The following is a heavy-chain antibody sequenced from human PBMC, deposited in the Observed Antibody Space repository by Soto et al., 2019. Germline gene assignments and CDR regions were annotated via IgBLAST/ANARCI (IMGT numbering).Heavy chain of an antibody. Sequence: QITLKESGPTLVNPTETLTLTCTFSGFSLTTSGVGVGWIRQPPGKALEWLAIIFWSDDKRYRPSLKSRLTIPKDSSKNQVVLTMTYMDPVDTATYYCAHRSGYSNGDNWFDPWGQGTLVTVSS. CDR3: AHRSGYSNGDNWFDP. J-gene: IGHJ5*02. V-gene: IGHV2-5*01. CDR2: IFWSDDK. CDR1: GFSLTTSGVG. D-gene: IGHD4-4*01.